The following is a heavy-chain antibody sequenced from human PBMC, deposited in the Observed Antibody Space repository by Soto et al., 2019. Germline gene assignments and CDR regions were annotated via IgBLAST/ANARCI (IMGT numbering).Heavy chain of an antibody. Sequence: SMKVPLNASGGPISHASITWVRQAPGQGLEWMGGIMPIFRTPDYAQKFQGRVTITADESTSTAYMELSGLRSDDTAIYYCARDKDRLQLGGNYYYILDIWGQGTTVTVSS. CDR3: ARDKDRLQLGGNYYYILDI. D-gene: IGHD5-12*01. CDR2: IMPIFRTP. V-gene: IGHV1-69*13. J-gene: IGHJ6*02. CDR1: GGPISHAS.